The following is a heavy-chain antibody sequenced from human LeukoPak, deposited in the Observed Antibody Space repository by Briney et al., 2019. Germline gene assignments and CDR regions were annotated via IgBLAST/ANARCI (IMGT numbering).Heavy chain of an antibody. V-gene: IGHV3-7*01. CDR3: ASARGLELAVLDY. CDR1: GFTFSTYW. D-gene: IGHD1-1*01. Sequence: GGSLRLSCAASGFTFSTYWMSWVRQAPGKGLEWVANIKQDGSEKYYVDSVKGRFTISRDNAKNSLYLQMNSLRAEDTAVYYCASARGLELAVLDYWGQGTLVTVSS. CDR2: IKQDGSEK. J-gene: IGHJ4*02.